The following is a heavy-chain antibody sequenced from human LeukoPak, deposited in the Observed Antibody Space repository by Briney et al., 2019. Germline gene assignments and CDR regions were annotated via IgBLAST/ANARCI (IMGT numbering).Heavy chain of an antibody. CDR3: ARATVNIDYYYYYMDV. CDR2: IIPIFGTA. D-gene: IGHD4-17*01. Sequence: GSSVKVSCKASGGTFSSYAISWVRQAPGQGLEWMGGIIPIFGTANYAQKFQGRVTITTDESTSTAYMELSSLRSEDTAVYYCARATVNIDYYYYYMDVWGKGTTVTLSS. J-gene: IGHJ6*03. V-gene: IGHV1-69*05. CDR1: GGTFSSYA.